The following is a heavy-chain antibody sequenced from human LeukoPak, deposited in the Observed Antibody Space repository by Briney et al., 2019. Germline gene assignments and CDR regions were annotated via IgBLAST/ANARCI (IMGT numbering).Heavy chain of an antibody. CDR1: GYTFTGYY. V-gene: IGHV1-18*04. CDR2: ISAYNGNT. CDR3: ARDPTSGLDP. J-gene: IGHJ5*02. Sequence: ASVKVSCKASGYTFTGYYMHWVRQAPGQGLEWMGWISAYNGNTNYAQKLQGRVTMTTDASTSTAYMELRSLRSDDTAVYYCARDPTSGLDPWGQGTLVAVSS. D-gene: IGHD7-27*01.